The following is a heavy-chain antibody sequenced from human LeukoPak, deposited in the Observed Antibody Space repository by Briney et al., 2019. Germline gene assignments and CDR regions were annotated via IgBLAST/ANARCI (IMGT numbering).Heavy chain of an antibody. J-gene: IGHJ4*02. CDR2: IYQSETA. Sequence: SETLCLTCTVSGYSISSGYFWGWIRQPPGKGLEWIGSIYQSETAHYNPSLKSRVSISFETSKNQFHLKLRSVMAAETDVYYCARAYCVGDCTVLHIYFDNWGQGTLVTVSS. CDR1: GYSISSGYF. V-gene: IGHV4-38-2*02. CDR3: ARAYCVGDCTVLHIYFDN. D-gene: IGHD2-21*02.